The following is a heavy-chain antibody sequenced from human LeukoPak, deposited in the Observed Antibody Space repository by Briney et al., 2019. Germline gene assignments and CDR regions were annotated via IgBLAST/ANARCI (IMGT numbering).Heavy chain of an antibody. Sequence: GGSLRLSCAASGFTVSSNYMSWVRQAPGKGLEWVSVIYSGGSTYYADSVKGRFTISRDNSKNTLYLQMNSLRAEDTAVYYCAGEGPSDDSSGYDAFDIWGQGTMVTVSS. J-gene: IGHJ3*02. D-gene: IGHD3-22*01. CDR2: IYSGGST. V-gene: IGHV3-53*01. CDR1: GFTVSSNY. CDR3: AGEGPSDDSSGYDAFDI.